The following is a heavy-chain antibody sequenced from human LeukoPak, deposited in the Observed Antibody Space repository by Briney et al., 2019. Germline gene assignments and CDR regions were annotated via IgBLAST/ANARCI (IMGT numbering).Heavy chain of an antibody. CDR2: ISAYNGNT. J-gene: IGHJ6*02. Sequence: GASVKVSCKASGYTFTSCGISWVRQAPGQGLEWMGWISAYNGNTNYAQKLQGRVTMTTDTSTSTAYMELRSLRSDDTAVYYCARDGPNIVVVVAATRGDYYGMDVWGQGTTVTVSS. D-gene: IGHD2-15*01. CDR1: GYTFTSCG. CDR3: ARDGPNIVVVVAATRGDYYGMDV. V-gene: IGHV1-18*01.